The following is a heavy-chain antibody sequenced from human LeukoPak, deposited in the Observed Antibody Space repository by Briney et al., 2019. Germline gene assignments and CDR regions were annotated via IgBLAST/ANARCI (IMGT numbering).Heavy chain of an antibody. V-gene: IGHV3-30-3*01. Sequence: GGSLRLSCAASGFTFSSYAMHWVRQAPGKGLAWVVVITYDGSNKYYADSVKGRFTISRDNSKNTLYLQMNSLRAEDTAVYYCARNYDFWSGSLGRGDHYYGMDVWGQGATVTVSS. CDR3: ARNYDFWSGSLGRGDHYYGMDV. CDR2: ITYDGSNK. D-gene: IGHD3-3*01. CDR1: GFTFSSYA. J-gene: IGHJ6*02.